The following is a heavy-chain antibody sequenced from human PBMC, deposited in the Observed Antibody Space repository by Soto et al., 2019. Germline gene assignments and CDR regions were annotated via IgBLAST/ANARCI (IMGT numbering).Heavy chain of an antibody. CDR3: TTGLSNGYYNFDY. CDR2: IKGEADGGTT. CDR1: GFTFSNAW. Sequence: GESLKISCAASGFTFSNAWMSWVRQAPGKGLEWVGRIKGEADGGTTDYAAPVKGRITISRDHSKDTLYLQMNSLKTEDTAVYYCTTGLSNGYYNFDYWGRGTPVTVSS. J-gene: IGHJ4*02. V-gene: IGHV3-15*01. D-gene: IGHD3-22*01.